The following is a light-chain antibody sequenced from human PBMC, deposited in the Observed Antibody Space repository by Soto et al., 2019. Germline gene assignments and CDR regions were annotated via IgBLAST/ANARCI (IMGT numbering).Light chain of an antibody. J-gene: IGLJ2*01. CDR1: TGAVTSGYY. CDR2: STN. Sequence: VVTQEPSLTVSPGGTVTLTCASSTGAVTSGYYPNWFQQKPGQAPRALIYSTNNKYSWTPARFSGSLLGGKAALTLSGVQPEDEADYYCLLYYGGQLGVFGGGTKLTVL. CDR3: LLYYGGQLGV. V-gene: IGLV7-43*01.